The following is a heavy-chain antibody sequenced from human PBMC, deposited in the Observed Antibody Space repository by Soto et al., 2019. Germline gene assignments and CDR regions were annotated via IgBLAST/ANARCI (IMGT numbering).Heavy chain of an antibody. Sequence: ASVKVSCKVSGYTVTEISMHWVRLAPGKGLEWMGLTDPEDGETIYAQEFRGRVTMSEDTATDTASMELSSLRSEDTAVYYCAADSRRSTTPVTKFRGVVIGSRHHYGMAVWGQGTTVTVSS. V-gene: IGHV1-24*01. J-gene: IGHJ6*01. CDR2: TDPEDGET. D-gene: IGHD3-10*01. CDR3: AADSRRSTTPVTKFRGVVIGSRHHYGMAV. CDR1: GYTVTEIS.